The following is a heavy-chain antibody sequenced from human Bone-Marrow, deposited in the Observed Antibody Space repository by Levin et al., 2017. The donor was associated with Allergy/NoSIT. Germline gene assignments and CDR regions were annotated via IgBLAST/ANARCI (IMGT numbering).Heavy chain of an antibody. Sequence: GASVKVSCKASGGTFSSYAISWVRQAPGQGLEWMGGIIPIFGTANYAQKFQGRVTITADESTSTAYMELSSLRSEDTAVYYCARHLTRNYLPNPAFYYYDGMDGWGQGTTVTVSS. J-gene: IGHJ6*02. D-gene: IGHD3-16*02. CDR2: IIPIFGTA. CDR1: GGTFSSYA. CDR3: ARHLTRNYLPNPAFYYYDGMDG. V-gene: IGHV1-69*13.